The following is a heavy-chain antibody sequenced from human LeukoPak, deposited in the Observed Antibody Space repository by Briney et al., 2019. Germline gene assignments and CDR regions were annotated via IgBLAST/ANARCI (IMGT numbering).Heavy chain of an antibody. CDR2: IHHSGRL. Sequence: SETLSHTCAVSGDSIGSNKWWTWVRQPPGKGLEWIGEIHHSGRLNYSPSLKSRVTISVDKSKNHFSLNLNSITPADTAIYYCARGGDWKFDCWGQGALVTVSS. CDR1: GDSIGSNKW. CDR3: ARGGDWKFDC. J-gene: IGHJ4*02. D-gene: IGHD1-1*01. V-gene: IGHV4-4*02.